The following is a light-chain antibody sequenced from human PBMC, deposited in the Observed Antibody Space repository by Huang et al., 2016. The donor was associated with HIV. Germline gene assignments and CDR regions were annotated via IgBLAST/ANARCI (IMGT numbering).Light chain of an antibody. CDR2: GAS. CDR1: ESVGSN. V-gene: IGKV3-15*01. J-gene: IGKJ1*01. Sequence: EVVMTQSPATLSVSPGERATLFCRASESVGSNLAWFQLKPGQAPRLIIYGASTRATGIPARFSGSGSGTVFTLTISSLQSEDSAVYFCQQYHIYWTFGQGTKVEFK. CDR3: QQYHIYWT.